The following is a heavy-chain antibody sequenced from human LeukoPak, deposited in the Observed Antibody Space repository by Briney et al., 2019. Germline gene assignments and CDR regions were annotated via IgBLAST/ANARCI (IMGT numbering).Heavy chain of an antibody. D-gene: IGHD3-10*01. V-gene: IGHV3-23*01. CDR2: ISGSGGST. J-gene: IGHJ4*02. CDR3: AKDKSRSSGTFDY. Sequence: GGSLRLSCAASGFTFSNYGMSWVRQAPGKGLEWVSTISGSGGSTFYADSVKGRFTISRDNSKNTLYLQMNSLRAEDTAVYYCAKDKSRSSGTFDYWGQGTLVTVSS. CDR1: GFTFSNYG.